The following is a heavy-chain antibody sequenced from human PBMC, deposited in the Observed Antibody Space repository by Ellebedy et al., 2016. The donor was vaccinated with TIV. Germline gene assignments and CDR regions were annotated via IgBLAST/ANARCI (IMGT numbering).Heavy chain of an antibody. J-gene: IGHJ5*02. V-gene: IGHV1-46*01. CDR1: GYTFTSYY. CDR2: INPSGGNT. D-gene: IGHD6-19*01. CDR3: ARARITESGSFDP. Sequence: ASVKVSCKAFGYTFTSYYMHWVRQAPGQGLQWMGVINPSGGNTKYAQKFQGRVTMTSDTSTSTVYMELSSLRSEDTAVYYCARARITESGSFDPWGLGALVTVSS.